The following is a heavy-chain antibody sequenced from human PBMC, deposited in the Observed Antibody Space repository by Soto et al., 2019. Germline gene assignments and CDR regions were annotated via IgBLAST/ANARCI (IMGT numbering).Heavy chain of an antibody. D-gene: IGHD4-17*01. CDR1: GGSISSGGYS. J-gene: IGHJ5*02. CDR2: IYHSGST. Sequence: QLQLQESGSGLVKPSQTLSLTCAVSGGSISSGGYSWSWIRQPPGKGLEWIGYIYHSGSTYYNPYRKSRVTISVDRSKNQFSLKLSSVTAADTAVYYCARVDYGDYGGGLGFDPWGQGTLVTVSS. CDR3: ARVDYGDYGGGLGFDP. V-gene: IGHV4-30-2*01.